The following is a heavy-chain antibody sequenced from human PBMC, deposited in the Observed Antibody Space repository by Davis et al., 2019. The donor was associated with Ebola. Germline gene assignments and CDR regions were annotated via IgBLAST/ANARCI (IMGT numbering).Heavy chain of an antibody. Sequence: GESLKISCKGSGYSFTSYWIGWVRQMPGKGLEWMGIIYPGDSDTRYSPSFQGQVTISADKSISTAYLQWSSLKASDTAMYYCARHFGPKEYCSGGSCYSWHYGMDVWGQGTTVTVSS. V-gene: IGHV5-51*01. CDR3: ARHFGPKEYCSGGSCYSWHYGMDV. CDR1: GYSFTSYW. CDR2: IYPGDSDT. D-gene: IGHD2-15*01. J-gene: IGHJ6*02.